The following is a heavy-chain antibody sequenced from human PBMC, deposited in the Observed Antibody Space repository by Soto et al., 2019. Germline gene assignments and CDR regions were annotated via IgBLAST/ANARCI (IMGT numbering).Heavy chain of an antibody. CDR2: ISDSGVNT. Sequence: GGSLRLSCTASGFTFSNYAMSWVRQAPGMGLEWVSTISDSGVNTFFGDSMKDRFTISRDNSKGTVYLQLNTVRAEDTAIYYCARAIGADFFDYWGQGTLVTVSS. CDR1: GFTFSNYA. D-gene: IGHD6-25*01. V-gene: IGHV3-23*01. J-gene: IGHJ4*02. CDR3: ARAIGADFFDY.